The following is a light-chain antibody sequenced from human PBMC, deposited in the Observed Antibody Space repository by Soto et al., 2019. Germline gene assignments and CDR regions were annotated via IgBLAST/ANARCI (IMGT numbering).Light chain of an antibody. V-gene: IGKV3-15*01. J-gene: IGKJ2*01. CDR3: QQYNNWLRT. CDR2: GAS. Sequence: EIVMTQSPATLSVSPGERATLSCRASQSVSSSLAWYQQKPGQAPRLLIYGASTRATGIPARFSVSGSGTEFTLTISSVQSEDFAFYYCQQYNNWLRTFGQGTKLEIK. CDR1: QSVSSS.